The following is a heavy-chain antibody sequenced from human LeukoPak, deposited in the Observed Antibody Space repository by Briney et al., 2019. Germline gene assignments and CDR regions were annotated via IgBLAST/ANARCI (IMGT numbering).Heavy chain of an antibody. CDR1: GGSISGTNW. D-gene: IGHD1-26*01. CDR3: SRESGPFCPFGY. V-gene: IGHV4-4*02. Sequence: PSGTLSLTCGVSGGSISGTNWWSWVRQPPGQGLEWIGEVSLAGQTNYNPSLNGRVTMSLDKSSNQLSLHLTSVTAADTATYFCSRESGPFCPFGYWGQGTLVIVSS. J-gene: IGHJ4*02. CDR2: VSLAGQT.